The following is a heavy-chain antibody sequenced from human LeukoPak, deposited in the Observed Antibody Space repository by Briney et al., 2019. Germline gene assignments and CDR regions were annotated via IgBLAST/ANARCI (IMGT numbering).Heavy chain of an antibody. D-gene: IGHD1-14*01. Sequence: EGSLRLSCVASGFTFSTHWMNWVRQAPGKALEWMANIKQDGSENFYADSLKGRFTISRDNAKNSVFLQMSSLRAEDTAVYYCARGRFTDNGVFDYWGRGTLVIVSS. CDR3: ARGRFTDNGVFDY. J-gene: IGHJ4*02. CDR2: IKQDGSEN. V-gene: IGHV3-7*01. CDR1: GFTFSTHW.